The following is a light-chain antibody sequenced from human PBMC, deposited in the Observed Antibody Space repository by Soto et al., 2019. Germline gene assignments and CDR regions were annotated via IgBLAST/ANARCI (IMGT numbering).Light chain of an antibody. CDR3: AAWDNNLGGPA. J-gene: IGLJ2*01. V-gene: IGLV1-47*01. CDR1: NSNIGSKY. Sequence: QSVLTQPPSASGTPGQRVSISCSGSNSNIGSKYVYWYQQLPGTAPKLLMYRNNQRPSGVPDRFSGSKSGTSASLAISGLRSEDEAEYYCAAWDNNLGGPAFGGGTKVTVL. CDR2: RNN.